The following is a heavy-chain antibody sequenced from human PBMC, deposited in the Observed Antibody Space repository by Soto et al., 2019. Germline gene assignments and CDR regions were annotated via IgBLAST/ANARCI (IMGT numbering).Heavy chain of an antibody. J-gene: IGHJ5*02. V-gene: IGHV1-2*04. CDR1: GYTFTGYY. CDR3: AADAAPTDPYKWFDP. D-gene: IGHD1-1*01. Sequence: GASVKVSCKASGYTFTGYYMHWVRQAPGQGLEWMGWINPNSGGTNYAQKFQGWVTMTRDTSISTAYMELSRLRSEDTAVYYCAADAAPTDPYKWFDPWGQGTMVTVSS. CDR2: INPNSGGT.